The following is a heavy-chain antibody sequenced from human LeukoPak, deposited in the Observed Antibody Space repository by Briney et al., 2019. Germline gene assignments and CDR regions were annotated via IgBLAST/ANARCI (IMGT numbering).Heavy chain of an antibody. Sequence: PGGSLRLSCAASGFTFSIYAMSWVRQAPGKGLEWVSVISGSGDGTYYADSAKGRFTISRDNFKNMLYLQMNSLRVEDTAVYYCAKNWGLDYWGQGTLVTVSS. CDR3: AKNWGLDY. J-gene: IGHJ4*02. CDR2: ISGSGDGT. CDR1: GFTFSIYA. D-gene: IGHD7-27*01. V-gene: IGHV3-23*01.